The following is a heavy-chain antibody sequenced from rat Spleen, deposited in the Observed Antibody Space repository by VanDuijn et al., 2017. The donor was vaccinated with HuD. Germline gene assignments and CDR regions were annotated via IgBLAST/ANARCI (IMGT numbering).Heavy chain of an antibody. J-gene: IGHJ1*01. CDR1: GFTFSDYN. CDR3: ARLFGYDGTYYPYWYFDF. Sequence: EVQLVESGGGLVQPGRSLKLSCAASGFTFSDYNMAWVRQAPKKGLEWVATISYDGSSTYYRVSVKGRFTISRDNAKSTLYLQMDSLRSEDTATYYCARLFGYDGTYYPYWYFDFWGPGTMVTVSS. CDR2: ISYDGSST. V-gene: IGHV5-7*01. D-gene: IGHD1-12*02.